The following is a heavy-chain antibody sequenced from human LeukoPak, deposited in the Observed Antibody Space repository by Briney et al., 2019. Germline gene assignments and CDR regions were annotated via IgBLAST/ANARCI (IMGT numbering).Heavy chain of an antibody. CDR1: GASFSGFH. CDR3: ARGQWLDNY. CDR2: INHSGST. J-gene: IGHJ4*02. V-gene: IGHV4-34*01. Sequence: PSETLSLTCAVHGASFSGFHWSWIRQPPGKGLEWIGEINHSGSTNYNPSLKSRVTISVDTSKNQFSLKLSSVTAADTAVYYCARGQWLDNYWGQGTLVTVSS. D-gene: IGHD6-19*01.